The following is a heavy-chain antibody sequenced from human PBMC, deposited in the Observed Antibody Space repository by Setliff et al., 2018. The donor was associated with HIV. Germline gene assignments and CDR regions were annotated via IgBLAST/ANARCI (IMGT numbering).Heavy chain of an antibody. J-gene: IGHJ4*02. CDR2: VKVEPSGVTT. Sequence: LRLSCAVSGLNLRNVWMNFNWVRQAPGKGLEWVGRVKVEPSGVTTDYAAPVKGRFLISRDDSEDVLYLQMNGLKIEDTAVYYCVRGLGSEFDYWGQGTLVTVSS. CDR1: GLNLRNVW. CDR3: VRGLGSEFDY. D-gene: IGHD2-15*01. V-gene: IGHV3-15*07.